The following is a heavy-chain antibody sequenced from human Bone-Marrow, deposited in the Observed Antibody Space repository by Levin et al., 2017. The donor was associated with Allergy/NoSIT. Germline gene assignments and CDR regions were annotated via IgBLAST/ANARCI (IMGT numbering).Heavy chain of an antibody. D-gene: IGHD1-14*01. CDR3: SRKTESNPPGDY. Sequence: PGGSLRLSCAASEFIVSRNYMSWVRQAPGKGLECVSIIYSGGGTYYVDSVKGRFTISRDNSKNTLYLQMNNLRVEDTAVYYCSRKTESNPPGDYWGQGTLVTVSS. V-gene: IGHV3-53*01. CDR1: EFIVSRNY. J-gene: IGHJ4*02. CDR2: IYSGGGT.